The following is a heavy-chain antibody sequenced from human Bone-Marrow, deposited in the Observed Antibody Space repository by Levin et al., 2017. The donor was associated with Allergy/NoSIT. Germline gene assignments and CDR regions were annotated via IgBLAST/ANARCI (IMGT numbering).Heavy chain of an antibody. V-gene: IGHV1-69*01. J-gene: IGHJ4*02. Sequence: KISCKASGGTFTSYAISWVRQAPGQGPEWMGGIIPIFGTTNYAQKFQGRVTITADESTSTAYMDLSSLRSEDTAVYYCARVSVSGYKTADHWGQGTRDTVSS. CDR3: ARVSVSGYKTADH. D-gene: IGHD3-10*01. CDR2: IIPIFGTT. CDR1: GGTFTSYA.